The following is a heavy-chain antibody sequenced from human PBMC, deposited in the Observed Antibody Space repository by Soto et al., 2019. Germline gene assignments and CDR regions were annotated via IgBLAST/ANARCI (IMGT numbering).Heavy chain of an antibody. CDR1: GFTFSRFP. J-gene: IGHJ6*02. CDR3: AKSRSSFFYYGLDV. CDR2: FGGGAGRT. Sequence: PGGSLRLSCAASGFTFSRFPMSWVRQAPGKGLEWVSGFGGGAGRTFYADCVKGRCTISRDTSKDTLFLQLNSLTAEDTGVYYCAKSRSSFFYYGLDVWGQGTTVTVSS. V-gene: IGHV3-23*01. D-gene: IGHD3-10*01.